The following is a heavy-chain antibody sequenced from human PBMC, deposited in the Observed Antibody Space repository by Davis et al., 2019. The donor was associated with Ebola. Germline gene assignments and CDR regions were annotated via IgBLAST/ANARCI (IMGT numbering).Heavy chain of an antibody. CDR2: IKQDGSEK. CDR1: GFIFRSFW. J-gene: IGHJ4*02. CDR3: AKGRGGSIAASLNY. D-gene: IGHD6-13*01. V-gene: IGHV3-7*03. Sequence: GESLKISCAASGFIFRSFWMSWVRQAPGKGLEWVANIKQDGSEKYYVNSVKGRFTISRDNAKNSVFLQMNSLRVEDAALYYCAKGRGGSIAASLNYWGQGTVVIVSS.